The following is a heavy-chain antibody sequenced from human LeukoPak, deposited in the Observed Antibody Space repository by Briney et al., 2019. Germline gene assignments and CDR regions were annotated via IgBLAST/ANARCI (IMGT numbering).Heavy chain of an antibody. J-gene: IGHJ4*02. CDR1: GDSISSDDFY. CDR2: FSASGNS. Sequence: SETLSLTCTVSGDSISSDDFYWSWIRQPAGKGLEWIGRFSASGNSNYNPSLKSRLTISVDTSKNQFSLKLSSVTAADTAVYYCALVVVITLTFDYWGQGTLVTVSS. V-gene: IGHV4-61*02. D-gene: IGHD3-22*01. CDR3: ALVVVITLTFDY.